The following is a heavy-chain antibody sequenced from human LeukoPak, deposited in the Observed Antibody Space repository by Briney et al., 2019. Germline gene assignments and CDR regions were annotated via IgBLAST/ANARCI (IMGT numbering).Heavy chain of an antibody. CDR1: GYTFTDYH. D-gene: IGHD6-19*01. V-gene: IGHV1-18*01. CDR3: ARVDDLGSGWARSFDL. J-gene: IGHJ2*01. CDR2: ISARNNQT. Sequence: ASVKVSCKASGYTFTDYHVHWVRQAPGQGLKWMGWISARNNQTKYAQNFQDRITMTIEKATSTVYMELRSLRLDDTAIYYCARVDDLGSGWARSFDLWGRGTLVTVSA.